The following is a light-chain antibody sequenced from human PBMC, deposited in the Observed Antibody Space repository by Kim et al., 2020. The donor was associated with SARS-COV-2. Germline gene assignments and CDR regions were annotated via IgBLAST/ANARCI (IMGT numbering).Light chain of an antibody. CDR2: DAS. V-gene: IGKV3-11*01. J-gene: IGKJ2*01. Sequence: LSPGETATLSCRARQSVGHFLAWYQQKPGQAPRLLIYDASNRAPGIPARFSASGSGTDFTLTISSLEPEDFAVYYCQQRTNWPPFTFGQGTKLEI. CDR1: QSVGHF. CDR3: QQRTNWPPFT.